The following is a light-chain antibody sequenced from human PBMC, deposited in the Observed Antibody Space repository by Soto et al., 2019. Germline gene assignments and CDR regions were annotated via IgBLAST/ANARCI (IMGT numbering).Light chain of an antibody. CDR1: QSVNNY. Sequence: EIVLTQSPATLSLSPGERATLSCRASQSVNNYLSWYQQKPGQGPRLLIYDASNRATGSPARFSGSGSGTDFTLTISSLQPEDFAVYYCQQRSNRVTFGGGTKVDIK. CDR3: QQRSNRVT. CDR2: DAS. V-gene: IGKV3-11*01. J-gene: IGKJ4*01.